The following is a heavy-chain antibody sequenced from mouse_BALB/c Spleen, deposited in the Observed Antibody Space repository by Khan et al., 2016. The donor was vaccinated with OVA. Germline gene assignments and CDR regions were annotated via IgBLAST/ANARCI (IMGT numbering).Heavy chain of an antibody. V-gene: IGHV2-2*02. CDR3: ARRGYDYGRGALFAY. D-gene: IGHD2-4*01. CDR2: IWSAGST. J-gene: IGHJ3*01. Sequence: QVQLQQSGPGLVQPSQSLSITCTVSGFSLNNYSVHWVRQSPGTGLEWLGVIWSAGSTDYNAAFISRLTISKDNSRSQVFFKMNSLQPNDTAIYYCARRGYDYGRGALFAYWGQGTLVTVSA. CDR1: GFSLNNYS.